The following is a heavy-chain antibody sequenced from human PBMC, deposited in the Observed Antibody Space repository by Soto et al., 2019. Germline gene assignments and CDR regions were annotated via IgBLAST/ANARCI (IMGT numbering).Heavy chain of an antibody. V-gene: IGHV1-18*01. Sequence: QVQLVQSGTEVKKPGASVKVSCRTSGYTFTSYGISWVRQAPGQGLEWMGCISAYNGNTNYAQKFQGRVTSTTDTSTSAADMELRSLRSDDTAVYYCARDRGYNYFVYAYFDYWGQGTLVTVSS. CDR2: ISAYNGNT. D-gene: IGHD5-18*01. CDR1: GYTFTSYG. J-gene: IGHJ4*02. CDR3: ARDRGYNYFVYAYFDY.